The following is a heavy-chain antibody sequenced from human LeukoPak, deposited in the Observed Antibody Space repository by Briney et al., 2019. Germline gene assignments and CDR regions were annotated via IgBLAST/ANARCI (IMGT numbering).Heavy chain of an antibody. CDR3: AKTNGYYDY. J-gene: IGHJ4*02. V-gene: IGHV3-23*01. Sequence: GGYLRLSCAASGFTFSSYGMSWVRQAPGKGLKWVSSISCSGGNTHYADSVKGRFTISRDNSKSTVYLQMNSLRAEDTAVYHCAKTNGYYDYWGQGTLVTVSS. CDR1: GFTFSSYG. D-gene: IGHD3-22*01. CDR2: ISCSGGNT.